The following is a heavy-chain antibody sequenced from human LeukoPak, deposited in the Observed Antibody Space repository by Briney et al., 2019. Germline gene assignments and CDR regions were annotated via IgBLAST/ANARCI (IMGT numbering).Heavy chain of an antibody. Sequence: PGRSLRLSCAASGFTFSSYAMHWVRQAPGKGLEWVAVISYDGSNKYYADSVKGRFTISRDNSKNTLYLQMNSLRAEDTAVYYCARVGWLQSLYYGMDVWGQGTTVTVSS. V-gene: IGHV3-30-3*01. CDR1: GFTFSSYA. J-gene: IGHJ6*02. CDR3: ARVGWLQSLYYGMDV. CDR2: ISYDGSNK. D-gene: IGHD5-24*01.